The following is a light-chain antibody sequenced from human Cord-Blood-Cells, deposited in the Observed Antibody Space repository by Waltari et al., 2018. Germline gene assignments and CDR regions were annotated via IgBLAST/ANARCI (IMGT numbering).Light chain of an antibody. Sequence: QVVLPQPPSPSALPVPSLKLHSTLTSAHVGSAIAWHQQQPEKGPRYLMKLNIDGSPSQADGIPDRFSGSSSGAERYLTIASLQSEHEADYYCQTWGTGIQVFGGGTKLTVL. V-gene: IGLV4-69*01. CDR1: SAHVGSA. J-gene: IGLJ3*02. CDR2: LNIDGSP. CDR3: QTWGTGIQV.